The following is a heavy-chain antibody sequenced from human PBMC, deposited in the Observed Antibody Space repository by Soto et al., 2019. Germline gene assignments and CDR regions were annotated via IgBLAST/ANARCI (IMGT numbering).Heavy chain of an antibody. CDR2: IKPDGSAT. CDR1: GFTFNTYW. D-gene: IGHD2-8*01. CDR3: SRNGR. V-gene: IGHV3-7*05. Sequence: EVQLVESGGGLVQPGGSLRLSCAASGFTFNTYWMSWVRQAPGKGLEWVANIKPDGSATDYVDSVKGRFTISRDNANNALFLQLSSLRAEDTAVYYCSRNGRWGQGTFVTVSS. J-gene: IGHJ4*01.